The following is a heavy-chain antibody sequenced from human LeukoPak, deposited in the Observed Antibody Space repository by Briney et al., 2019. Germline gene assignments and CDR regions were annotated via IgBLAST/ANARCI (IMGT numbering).Heavy chain of an antibody. V-gene: IGHV1-69*04. Sequence: SVKVSCKASGGTFSSYAISWVRQAPGQGLEWMGRIIPILGIANYAQKFQGRVTITADKSTSTAYMELSSLRSEDTAVYYCASTGYVEMATINYWGQGTLVTVSS. CDR3: ASTGYVEMATINY. CDR2: IIPILGIA. J-gene: IGHJ4*02. D-gene: IGHD5-24*01. CDR1: GGTFSSYA.